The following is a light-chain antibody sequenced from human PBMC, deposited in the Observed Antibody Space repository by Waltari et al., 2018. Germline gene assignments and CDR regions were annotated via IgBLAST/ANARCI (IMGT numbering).Light chain of an antibody. J-gene: IGKJ1*01. Sequence: AIQMPQSPSSLSASVGASVTITCRASQDIRNDLGWYQQKPVEAPKLLIDAASNLQSGVPSKFSGSRSGTYFTLTISSLQPEDFATYYCLQDYNYPRTFGQGTKVEIE. CDR2: AAS. V-gene: IGKV1-6*01. CDR3: LQDYNYPRT. CDR1: QDIRND.